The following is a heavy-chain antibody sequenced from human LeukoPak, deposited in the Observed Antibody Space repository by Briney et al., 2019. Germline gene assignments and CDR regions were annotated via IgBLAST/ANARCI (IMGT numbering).Heavy chain of an antibody. CDR3: AAMIRTIDY. CDR2: ISAYNGNT. V-gene: IGHV1-18*01. D-gene: IGHD3-22*01. J-gene: IGHJ4*02. CDR1: GYTFTSYG. Sequence: ASVRVSCKASGYTFTSYGISWVRQAPGQGLEWMGWISAYNGNTNYAQKLQGRVTMTTDTSTSTAYMELRSMRSNDTAVYYCAAMIRTIDYWGQGTLVTVSS.